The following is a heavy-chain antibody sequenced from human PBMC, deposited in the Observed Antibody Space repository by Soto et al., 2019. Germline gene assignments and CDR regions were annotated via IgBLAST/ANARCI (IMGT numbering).Heavy chain of an antibody. V-gene: IGHV5-51*01. D-gene: IGHD2-2*01. Sequence: GESLKISCKGSGYSFTSYWIGWVRQMPGKGLEWMGIIYPGDSDTRYSPSFQGQVTISAEKSISTAYLQWSSLKASDTAMYYCASPHCSSTSCLTPDAFDIWGQGTMVTVSS. CDR3: ASPHCSSTSCLTPDAFDI. CDR1: GYSFTSYW. CDR2: IYPGDSDT. J-gene: IGHJ3*02.